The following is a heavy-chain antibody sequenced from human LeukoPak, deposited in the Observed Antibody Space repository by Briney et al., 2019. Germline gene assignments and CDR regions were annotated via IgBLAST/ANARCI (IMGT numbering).Heavy chain of an antibody. Sequence: PSETLSLTCTVSGGSISSYYWSCIRQPPGKGLEWIGYIYYSGSTNYNPSLKSRVAISVDTSKNQFSLKLSSVTAADTAVYYCAGHGAWRIFGVAPYAAQDAFDIWGQGTMVTVSS. D-gene: IGHD3-3*01. CDR2: IYYSGST. CDR1: GGSISSYY. CDR3: AGHGAWRIFGVAPYAAQDAFDI. J-gene: IGHJ3*02. V-gene: IGHV4-59*08.